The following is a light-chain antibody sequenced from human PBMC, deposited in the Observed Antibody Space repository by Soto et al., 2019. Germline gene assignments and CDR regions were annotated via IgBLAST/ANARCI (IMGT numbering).Light chain of an antibody. CDR2: GAS. Sequence: EIVMTQSPATLSVSPGERATLSCRASQSVSSNLAWSQHKPGQAHRLLIYGASTRATGVPARFSGRRSGTAFTLTISSLQYEDFEVYYCQQSDNCPSWTCGQRTKVDI. V-gene: IGKV3-15*01. J-gene: IGKJ1*01. CDR1: QSVSSN. CDR3: QQSDNCPSWT.